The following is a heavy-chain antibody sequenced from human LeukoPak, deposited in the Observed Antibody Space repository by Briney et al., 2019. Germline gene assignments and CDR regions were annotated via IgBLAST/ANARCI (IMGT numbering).Heavy chain of an antibody. CDR2: ISAYNGNT. D-gene: IGHD2-2*01. Sequence: ASVTVSCTASGYTFTSYGISWVRQAPGQGLEWMGWISAYNGNTNYAQKLQGRVTITRDTSASTAYMELSSLRSEDTAVYYCARDRGDIVVVPAAMELDYWGQGTLVTVSS. V-gene: IGHV1-18*01. CDR1: GYTFTSYG. CDR3: ARDRGDIVVVPAAMELDY. J-gene: IGHJ4*02.